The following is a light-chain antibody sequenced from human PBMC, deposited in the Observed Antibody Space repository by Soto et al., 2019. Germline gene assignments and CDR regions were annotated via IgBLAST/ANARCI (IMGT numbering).Light chain of an antibody. CDR3: EQVGCSPRGT. CDR2: GAS. J-gene: IGKJ1*01. Sequence: EIVLTQSPGTLSLSPGERATLSCRASQSVSSSYLAWYQQKPGQAPRLLIYGASSMATAIPDRFSGSGSGTDFTLTISRLEPEDCAVYYCEQVGCSPRGTFGQGTKVEIK. V-gene: IGKV3-20*01. CDR1: QSVSSSY.